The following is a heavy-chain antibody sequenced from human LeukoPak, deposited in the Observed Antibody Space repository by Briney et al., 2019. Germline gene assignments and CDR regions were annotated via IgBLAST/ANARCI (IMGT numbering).Heavy chain of an antibody. CDR2: ISGSGGST. V-gene: IGHV3-23*01. Sequence: LGGPLRLSCAASGFTFSSYAMSWVRQAPGKGLEWVSAISGSGGSTYYADSVKGRFTISRDNSKNTLYLQMNSLRAEDTAVYYCAKTAMVSDAFDIWGQGTMVTVSS. J-gene: IGHJ3*02. CDR3: AKTAMVSDAFDI. CDR1: GFTFSSYA. D-gene: IGHD5-18*01.